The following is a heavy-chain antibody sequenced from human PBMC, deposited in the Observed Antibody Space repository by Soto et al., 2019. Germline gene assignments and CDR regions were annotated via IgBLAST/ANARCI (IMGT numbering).Heavy chain of an antibody. CDR3: TRSQEEDCSGGSCYSGLWYFDL. J-gene: IGHJ2*01. CDR1: GFTFSGSA. Sequence: GGSLRLSCAASGFTFSGSAMHWVRQASGKGLEWVGRIRSKANSYATAYAASVKGRFTISRDDSKNTAYLQMNSLKTEDTAVYYCTRSQEEDCSGGSCYSGLWYFDLWGRGTLVTVSS. V-gene: IGHV3-73*01. D-gene: IGHD2-15*01. CDR2: IRSKANSYAT.